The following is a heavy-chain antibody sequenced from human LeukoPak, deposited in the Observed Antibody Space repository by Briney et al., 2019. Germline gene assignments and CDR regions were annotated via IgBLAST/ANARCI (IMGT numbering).Heavy chain of an antibody. J-gene: IGHJ4*02. V-gene: IGHV3-9*01. CDR3: AKGSWIHRHIDY. CDR1: GFTFDDYA. D-gene: IGHD5-18*01. Sequence: SGGSLRLSCAASGFTFDDYAMHWVRQAPGKGLEWVSGISWNSGSIGYADSVKGRFTISRDNAKNSLYLQMNSLRAEDTALYYCAKGSWIHRHIDYWGQGTLVTVSS. CDR2: ISWNSGSI.